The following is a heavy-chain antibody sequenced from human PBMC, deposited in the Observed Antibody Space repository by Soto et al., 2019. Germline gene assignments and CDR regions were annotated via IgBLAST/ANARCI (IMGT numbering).Heavy chain of an antibody. CDR3: AREELNCGGDCFAF. V-gene: IGHV3-48*03. J-gene: IGHJ4*02. D-gene: IGHD2-21*01. Sequence: EVQLVESGGGLVQPGRSLRLSCAASGFTFTSYEFNWVRQAPGKGLEWISYIGTSGTNIYYADSVKGRSTVSRDNAKNALYLQMNSLRAEDTAIYYCAREELNCGGDCFAFWGQGALVTVSS. CDR1: GFTFTSYE. CDR2: IGTSGTNI.